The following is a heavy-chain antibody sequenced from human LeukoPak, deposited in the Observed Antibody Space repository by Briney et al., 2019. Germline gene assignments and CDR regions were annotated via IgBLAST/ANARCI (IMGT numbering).Heavy chain of an antibody. Sequence: GGSLRLSCAASGITFSSYAMHWVRQAPGKGLEWVAVISYDGSNKYYADSVKGRFTISRDNSKNTLYLQMNSLRAEDTAVYYCARDQGGPYDSSGYYYAFDYWGQGTLVTVSS. J-gene: IGHJ4*02. D-gene: IGHD3-22*01. V-gene: IGHV3-30*04. CDR1: GITFSSYA. CDR2: ISYDGSNK. CDR3: ARDQGGPYDSSGYYYAFDY.